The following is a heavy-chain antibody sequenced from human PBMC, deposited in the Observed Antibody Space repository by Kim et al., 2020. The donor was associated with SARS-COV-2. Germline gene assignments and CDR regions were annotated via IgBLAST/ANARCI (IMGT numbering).Heavy chain of an antibody. CDR3: AKGLIAVAGDY. CDR1: GFTFSSYG. D-gene: IGHD6-19*01. Sequence: GGSLRLSCAASGFTFSSYGMHWVRQAPGKGLEWVAVISYDGSNKYYADSVKGRFTISRDNSKNTLYLQMNSLRAEDTAVYYCAKGLIAVAGDYWGQGTLVTVSS. CDR2: ISYDGSNK. V-gene: IGHV3-30*18. J-gene: IGHJ4*02.